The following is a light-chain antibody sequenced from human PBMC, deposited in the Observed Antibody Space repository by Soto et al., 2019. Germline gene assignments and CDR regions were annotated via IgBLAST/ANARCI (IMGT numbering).Light chain of an antibody. CDR3: QQSYSTPLFT. CDR1: QSISNY. CDR2: AAS. V-gene: IGKV1-39*01. Sequence: DIQMTQSPSSLSASVGDRVTITCRASQSISNYLNWYQQKPGKAPKLLIYAASSLQSGVPSRFSGSGSGTDFTLTIIILQPEDFATYYCQQSYSTPLFTFGPGTKVDI. J-gene: IGKJ3*01.